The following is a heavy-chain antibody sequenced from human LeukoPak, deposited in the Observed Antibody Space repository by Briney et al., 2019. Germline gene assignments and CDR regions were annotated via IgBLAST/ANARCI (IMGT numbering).Heavy chain of an antibody. Sequence: QPGGSLRLSCAASGFTFSNAWMSWVRQAPGKGLEWVSAISGSGGSTYYADSVEGRFTISRDNSKNTLYLQMNSLRAEDTAVYYCADAYYYDSSAPWGQGTMVTVSS. D-gene: IGHD3-22*01. J-gene: IGHJ3*01. CDR2: ISGSGGST. CDR1: GFTFSNAW. V-gene: IGHV3-23*01. CDR3: ADAYYYDSSAP.